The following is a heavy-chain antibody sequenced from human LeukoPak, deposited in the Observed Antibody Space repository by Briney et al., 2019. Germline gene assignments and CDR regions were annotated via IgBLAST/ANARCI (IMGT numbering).Heavy chain of an antibody. J-gene: IGHJ4*02. CDR2: IYHSGST. V-gene: IGHV4-34*01. Sequence: PPEAPSVTCVQHVDSSSVALWCWVRPPPGERRWWSGQIYHSGSTKYNPSIMSRVTISMETSKNQFSLKLSSVTAADTAVYYCAGGYGPIAAAGTSLGYWGQGTLVTVSS. D-gene: IGHD6-13*01. CDR3: AGGYGPIAAAGTSLGY. CDR1: VDSSSVAL.